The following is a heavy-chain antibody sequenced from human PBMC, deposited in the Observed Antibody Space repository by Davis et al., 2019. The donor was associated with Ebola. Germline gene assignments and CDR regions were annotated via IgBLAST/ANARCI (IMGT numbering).Heavy chain of an antibody. CDR2: IIPILGIA. CDR1: GGTFSSYA. Sequence: SVQVSCKASGGTFSSYAISWVRRAPGQGLEWMGGIIPILGIANYAKKFQGRVTITADESTSTAYMELSSLRSEDTAVYYCASGLVRGESYWYFDLWGRGTLVTVSS. CDR3: ASGLVRGESYWYFDL. V-gene: IGHV1-69*10. D-gene: IGHD6-6*01. J-gene: IGHJ2*01.